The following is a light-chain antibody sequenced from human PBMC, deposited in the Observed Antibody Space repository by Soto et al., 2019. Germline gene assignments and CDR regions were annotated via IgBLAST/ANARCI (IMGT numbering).Light chain of an antibody. V-gene: IGLV2-23*01. CDR2: EGS. J-gene: IGLJ2*01. CDR3: CSYAGSLV. CDR1: SIDVGSYNL. Sequence: QSVLTQPASVSGSPGQSITISCTGTSIDVGSYNLVSWYQQHPGKAPKLMIYEGSKRPSGVSNRFSGSKSGNTASLTISGLQAEDEADYYCCSYAGSLVFGGGTKLTVL.